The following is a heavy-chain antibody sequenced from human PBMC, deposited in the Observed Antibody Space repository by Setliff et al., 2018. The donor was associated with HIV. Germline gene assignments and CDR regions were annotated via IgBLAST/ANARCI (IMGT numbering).Heavy chain of an antibody. CDR2: MNPNSGNT. CDR1: GYTFTSYD. Sequence: ASVKVSCKASGYTFTSYDINWVRQATGQGLEWMGWMNPNSGNTGYAQKFQGRVTITRNTSISTAYMELSSLRSEDTAVYYCARGRHSQTAGAIKFAFWGQGSLVTVSS. CDR3: ARGRHSQTAGAIKFAF. V-gene: IGHV1-8*03. D-gene: IGHD3-10*01. J-gene: IGHJ5*01.